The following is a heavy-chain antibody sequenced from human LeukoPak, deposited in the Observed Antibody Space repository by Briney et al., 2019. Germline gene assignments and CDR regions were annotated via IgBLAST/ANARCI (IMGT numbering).Heavy chain of an antibody. J-gene: IGHJ5*02. Sequence: SETLSLTCTVSGGSISTDYCSWIRQSPGKGLEWIGYIYYSGSTSYNPSLKSRVTISIDTSKNQFSLKLSSVTAADTAVYYCARGDYYDGGGRNWFDPWGQGTLVTVSS. CDR1: GGSISTDY. V-gene: IGHV4-59*01. CDR2: IYYSGST. CDR3: ARGDYYDGGGRNWFDP. D-gene: IGHD3-16*01.